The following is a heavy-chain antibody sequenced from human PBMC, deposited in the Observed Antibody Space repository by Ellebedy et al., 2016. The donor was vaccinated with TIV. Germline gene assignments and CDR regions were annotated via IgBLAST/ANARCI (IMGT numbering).Heavy chain of an antibody. J-gene: IGHJ4*02. D-gene: IGHD3-10*01. CDR1: GFTFSSNC. CDR2: IEQDGSEK. V-gene: IGHV3-7*01. Sequence: PGGSLRLSCVASGFTFSSNCMTWVRQAPGKGLEWVANIEQDGSEKYYVDSVKGRFTISRDNAKNSLYLQMDSLRDEDTAVYYCARLRGGNNWGRGTLVTVSS. CDR3: ARLRGGNN.